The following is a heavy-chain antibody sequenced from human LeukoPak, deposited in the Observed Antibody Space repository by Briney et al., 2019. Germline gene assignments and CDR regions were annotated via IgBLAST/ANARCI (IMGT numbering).Heavy chain of an antibody. Sequence: PGGSLRLSCAASGFTFSGYWMHWVRQAPGKGLVWVSRIKSDGGTTSYADSVKGRFTISRDNAKNTLYLQMNSLRVEDTAVYFCARSDWFDPWGQGTLVTVSS. V-gene: IGHV3-74*01. CDR2: IKSDGGTT. CDR1: GFTFSGYW. CDR3: ARSDWFDP. J-gene: IGHJ5*02.